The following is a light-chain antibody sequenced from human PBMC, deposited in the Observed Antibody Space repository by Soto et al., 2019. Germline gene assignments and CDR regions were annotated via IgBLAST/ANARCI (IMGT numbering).Light chain of an antibody. CDR1: TSDIGAYDY. J-gene: IGLJ1*01. CDR2: EVT. Sequence: QSVLAQPASVSGSPGQSITIPCTGTTSDIGAYDYVSWYQQHPGKVPKLIIFEVTKRPSGFSSRFSGSKSGNTASLTISGLQAEDEADYYCSSYRSTSVYVFGTGTKVTVL. CDR3: SSYRSTSVYV. V-gene: IGLV2-14*01.